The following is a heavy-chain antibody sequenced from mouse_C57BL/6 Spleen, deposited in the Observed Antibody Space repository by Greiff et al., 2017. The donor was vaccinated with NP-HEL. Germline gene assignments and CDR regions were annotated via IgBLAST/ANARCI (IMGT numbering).Heavy chain of an antibody. D-gene: IGHD2-5*01. CDR2: IYPSDSET. J-gene: IGHJ4*01. Sequence: QVQLQQPGAELVRPGSSVKLSCKASGYTFTSYWMDWVKQRPGQGLEWIGNIYPSDSETHYNQKFKDKATLTVDKSSSTAYMQLSSLTSEDSAVYYCARSYYSNYAMDYWGQGTSVTVSS. V-gene: IGHV1-61*01. CDR1: GYTFTSYW. CDR3: ARSYYSNYAMDY.